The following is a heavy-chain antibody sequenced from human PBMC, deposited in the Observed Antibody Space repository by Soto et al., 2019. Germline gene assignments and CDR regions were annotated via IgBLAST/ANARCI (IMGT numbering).Heavy chain of an antibody. CDR1: GGSISSGGYY. J-gene: IGHJ6*03. Sequence: SETLSLTCTVFGGSISSGGYYWSWIRQHPGKGLEWIGYIYYSGSTYYNPSLKSRVTISVDTSKNQFSLKLSSVTAADTAVYYCARDCSGGSCYSGYYYMDVWGKGTTVNVSS. CDR3: ARDCSGGSCYSGYYYMDV. CDR2: IYYSGST. D-gene: IGHD2-15*01. V-gene: IGHV4-31*03.